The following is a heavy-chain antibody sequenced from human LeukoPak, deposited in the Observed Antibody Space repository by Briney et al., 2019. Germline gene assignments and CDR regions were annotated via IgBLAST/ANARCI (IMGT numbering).Heavy chain of an antibody. J-gene: IGHJ5*02. D-gene: IGHD3-10*01. CDR1: GGSISTRSYY. V-gene: IGHV4-61*01. Sequence: SETLSLTCTVSGGSISTRSYYWGWIRQPPGKGLEWIGYIYYSGSTNYNPSLKSRVTISVDTSKNQFSLKLSSVTAADTAVYYCARAGWFGDYRFDPWGQGTLVTVSS. CDR3: ARAGWFGDYRFDP. CDR2: IYYSGST.